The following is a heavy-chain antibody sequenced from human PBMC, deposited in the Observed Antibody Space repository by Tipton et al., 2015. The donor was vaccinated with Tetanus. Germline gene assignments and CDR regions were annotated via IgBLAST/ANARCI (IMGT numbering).Heavy chain of an antibody. CDR1: GYNFSHYS. Sequence: QSGAEVRKPGESLKISCQGSGYNFSHYSIGWVRQMPGRGLEWMGIVDPRDSQTTYGPSFQGQVTISADRSVSVAYLHWRSLKASDAGLYYCARRRSAVLTGSYHWYFDLWGRGTLVTVSS. CDR2: VDPRDSQT. CDR3: ARRRSAVLTGSYHWYFDL. J-gene: IGHJ2*01. V-gene: IGHV5-51*01. D-gene: IGHD3-9*01.